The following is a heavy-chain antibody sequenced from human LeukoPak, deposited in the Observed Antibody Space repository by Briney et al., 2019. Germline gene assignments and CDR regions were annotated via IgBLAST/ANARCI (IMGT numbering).Heavy chain of an antibody. CDR1: GYTFSSNW. V-gene: IGHV5-51*01. CDR2: IYPGDSDT. J-gene: IGHJ3*02. CDR3: ARHRVGIYSRNHAFDI. D-gene: IGHD1-26*01. Sequence: GESLKISCKGSGYTFSSNWIGWVRQMPGKGLEWMGIIYPGDSDTRYSPSFQGQVTISADKSSSTAYLQWSSLKASDTAMYYCARHRVGIYSRNHAFDIWGQGTMVTVSS.